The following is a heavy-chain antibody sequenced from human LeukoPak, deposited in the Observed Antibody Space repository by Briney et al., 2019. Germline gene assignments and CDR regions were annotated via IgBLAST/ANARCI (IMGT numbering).Heavy chain of an antibody. Sequence: GASVKVSCKASGYIFIGHFIHWVRQTPGQGLEWLGCINPASDGTNSAQKFQGRVTMTRDTSTNTAYMELSSLSNDDTAIYFCARAIGVAGYFDCWGQGALVTVSS. J-gene: IGHJ4*02. CDR1: GYIFIGHF. V-gene: IGHV1-2*02. CDR3: ARAIGVAGYFDC. D-gene: IGHD6-19*01. CDR2: INPASDGT.